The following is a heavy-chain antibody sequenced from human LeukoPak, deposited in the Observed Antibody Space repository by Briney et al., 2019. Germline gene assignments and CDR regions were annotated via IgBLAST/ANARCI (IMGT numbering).Heavy chain of an antibody. CDR1: GYTFTGYY. J-gene: IGHJ4*02. Sequence: ASVKVSCKASGYTFTGYYMHWVRQAPGQGLEWMGWINPNSGGTNYAQKFQGRVTMTRDMSTSTVYMELSSLRSEDTAVYYCAREGALKPEYIDYWGQGTLVTVSS. D-gene: IGHD1-26*01. CDR2: INPNSGGT. V-gene: IGHV1-2*02. CDR3: AREGALKPEYIDY.